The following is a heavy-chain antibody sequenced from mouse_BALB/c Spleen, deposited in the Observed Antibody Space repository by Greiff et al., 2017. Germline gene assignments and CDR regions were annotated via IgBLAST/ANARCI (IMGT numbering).Heavy chain of an antibody. CDR1: GYTFTSYW. V-gene: IGHV1-5*01. D-gene: IGHD1-2*01. CDR2: IYPGNSDT. CDR3: TRGRRRPYAMDY. J-gene: IGHJ4*01. Sequence: VQLQQSGTVLARPGASVKMSCKASGYTFTSYWMHWVKQRPGQGLEWIGAIYPGNSDTSYNQKFKGKAKLTAVTSTSTAYMELSSLTNEDSAVYYCTRGRRRPYAMDYWGQGTSVTVSS.